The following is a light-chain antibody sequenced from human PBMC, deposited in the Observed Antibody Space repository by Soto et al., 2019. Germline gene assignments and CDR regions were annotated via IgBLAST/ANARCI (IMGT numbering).Light chain of an antibody. CDR1: QSISDW. V-gene: IGKV1-5*03. Sequence: DIQLTQSPSTLSASVGDRVTITCRASQSISDWLAWYQQKPGKAPKVLIYKASILHSGVPSRFSGSGSGTEFPPTTSALQPDFFASSYCKRYNVFSSYSLARGTKRETK. J-gene: IGKJ2*01. CDR2: KAS. CDR3: KRYNVFSSYS.